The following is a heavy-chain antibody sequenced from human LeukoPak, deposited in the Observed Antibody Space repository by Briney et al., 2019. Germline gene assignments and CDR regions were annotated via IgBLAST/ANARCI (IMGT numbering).Heavy chain of an antibody. D-gene: IGHD1-1*01. V-gene: IGHV3-23*01. CDR3: AKATEYNWKDGSGREFDY. Sequence: TGGSLRLSCAASGFTFSSYAMSWVRQAPGKGLEWVSGISSSGGSTYYADSVKGRFTISRDSSKNTLYLQVNSLRADDTAVYYCAKATEYNWKDGSGREFDYWGQGTPVTVSS. CDR2: ISSSGGST. CDR1: GFTFSSYA. J-gene: IGHJ4*02.